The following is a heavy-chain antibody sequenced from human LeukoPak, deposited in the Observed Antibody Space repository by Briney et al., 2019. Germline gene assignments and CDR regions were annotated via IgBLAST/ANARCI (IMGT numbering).Heavy chain of an antibody. Sequence: SETLSLTCTVSGGSISSGGYYWSWIRQPPGKGLEWIGYIYHSGSTYYNPSLKSRVTISVDRSKNQFSLKLSSVTAADTAVYYCARAGACTNGVCYEDYWGQGTLVTVSS. CDR3: ARAGACTNGVCYEDY. J-gene: IGHJ4*02. V-gene: IGHV4-30-2*01. D-gene: IGHD2-8*01. CDR2: IYHSGST. CDR1: GGSISSGGYY.